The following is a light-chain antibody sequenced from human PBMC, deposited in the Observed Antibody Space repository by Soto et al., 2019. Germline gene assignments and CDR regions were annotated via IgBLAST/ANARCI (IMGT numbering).Light chain of an antibody. CDR3: QSYDSSLSGPS. CDR2: GNN. V-gene: IGLV1-40*01. Sequence: QYVLTQPPSVSGAPGQRVTISCTGSSSNIGAGYDVHWYQQLPGTAPKLLIYGNNNRPSGVPDRFSGSKSGTSASLAITGLQAEDEADYYCQSYDSSLSGPSFGGGTKLTVL. CDR1: SSNIGAGYD. J-gene: IGLJ2*01.